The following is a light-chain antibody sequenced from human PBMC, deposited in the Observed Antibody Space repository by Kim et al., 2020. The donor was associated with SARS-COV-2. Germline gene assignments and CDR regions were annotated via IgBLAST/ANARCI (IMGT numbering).Light chain of an antibody. Sequence: VSPGQTASITCSGDKLGDKYACWYQQKPGQSPVLVIYQDSKRPSGIPERFSGSNSRNTATLTISGTQAMDEADYYCQAWDSSTGGVFGTGTKVTVL. CDR1: KLGDKY. CDR3: QAWDSSTGGV. CDR2: QDS. V-gene: IGLV3-1*01. J-gene: IGLJ1*01.